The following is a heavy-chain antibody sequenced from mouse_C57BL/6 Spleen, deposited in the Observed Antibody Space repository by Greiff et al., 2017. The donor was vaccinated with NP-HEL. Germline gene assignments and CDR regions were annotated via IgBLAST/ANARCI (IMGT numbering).Heavy chain of an antibody. V-gene: IGHV3-6*01. J-gene: IGHJ2*01. CDR3: AREGKLVSFDY. CDR1: GYSITSGYY. CDR2: ISYDGSN. D-gene: IGHD4-1*01. Sequence: EVQLQESGPGLVKPSQSLSLTCSVTGYSITSGYYWNWIRQPPGNKLEWMGYISYDGSNNYNPSLKNRIPITRDTSKNQLFLKLNSLTTEDTATYYCAREGKLVSFDYWGQGTTLTVSS.